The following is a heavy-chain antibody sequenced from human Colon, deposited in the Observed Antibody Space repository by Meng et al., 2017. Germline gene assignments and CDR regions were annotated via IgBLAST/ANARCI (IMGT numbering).Heavy chain of an antibody. D-gene: IGHD2-15*01. V-gene: IGHV3-33*01. CDR3: ARDIFNSGGKYFDL. CDR2: IRFDGTIQ. CDR1: GFTFSNYG. J-gene: IGHJ2*01. Sequence: GGAGGGVVQAGRPLNFSGAAFGFTFSNYGMHWVRQAPGKGLEWVAHIRFDGTIQYYVQFVKGRFTVSRDDSKSTLYLQMDSLRVEDTAVYYCARDIFNSGGKYFDLWGRGTLVTVSS.